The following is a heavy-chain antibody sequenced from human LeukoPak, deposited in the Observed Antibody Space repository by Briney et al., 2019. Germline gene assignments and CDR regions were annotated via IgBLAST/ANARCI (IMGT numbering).Heavy chain of an antibody. CDR1: GFTVSSNY. CDR3: AREALLWLRGRDYYYMDV. V-gene: IGHV3-66*02. CDR2: IYSGGST. D-gene: IGHD3-10*01. J-gene: IGHJ6*03. Sequence: GGSLRLSYAASGFTVSSNYMSWVRQAPGKGLEWVSVIYSGGSTYYADSVKGRFTISRDNSKNTLYLQMNSLRAEDTAVYYCAREALLWLRGRDYYYMDVWGKGTTVTVSS.